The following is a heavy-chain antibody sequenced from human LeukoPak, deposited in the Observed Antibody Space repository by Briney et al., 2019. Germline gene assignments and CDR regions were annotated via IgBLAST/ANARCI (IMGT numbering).Heavy chain of an antibody. CDR3: ASASHMTYYDILTGYPLADY. D-gene: IGHD3-9*01. Sequence: GASVKVSCKASGYTFTSYGISWVRQAPGQGLEWMGWISAYNGNTNYAQKLQGRVTMTTDTSTSTAYMELRSLRSDDTAVYYCASASHMTYYDILTGYPLADYWGQGTLVTVSS. CDR1: GYTFTSYG. V-gene: IGHV1-18*01. J-gene: IGHJ4*02. CDR2: ISAYNGNT.